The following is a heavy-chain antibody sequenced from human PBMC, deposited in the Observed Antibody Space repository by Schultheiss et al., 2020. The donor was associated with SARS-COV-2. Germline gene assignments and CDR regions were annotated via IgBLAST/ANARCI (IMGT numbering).Heavy chain of an antibody. CDR2: ISSTGGST. V-gene: IGHV3-23*01. CDR3: AKNSGGDYVY. Sequence: GGSLRLSCAASGFTFSGSAMHWVRQAPGKGLEWVSAISSTGGSTYCADSVKGRFTISRDNSKNTLYLQMSSLRAEDTAVYYCAKNSGGDYVYWGQGTLVTVSS. J-gene: IGHJ4*02. D-gene: IGHD2-21*02. CDR1: GFTFSGSA.